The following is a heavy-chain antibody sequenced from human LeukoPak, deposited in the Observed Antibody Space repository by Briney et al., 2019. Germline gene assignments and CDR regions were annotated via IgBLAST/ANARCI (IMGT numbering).Heavy chain of an antibody. CDR1: GYSISSGYY. CDR2: IYHSGST. D-gene: IGHD2-15*01. CDR3: ARVGPTIVVVVAVMYMDV. V-gene: IGHV4-38-2*02. J-gene: IGHJ6*03. Sequence: SETLSLTCTVSGYSISSGYYWGWIRQPPGKGLEWIGSIYHSGSTYYNPSLKSRVTISVDTSKNQFSLKLSSVTAADTAVYYCARVGPTIVVVVAVMYMDVWGKGTTVTVSS.